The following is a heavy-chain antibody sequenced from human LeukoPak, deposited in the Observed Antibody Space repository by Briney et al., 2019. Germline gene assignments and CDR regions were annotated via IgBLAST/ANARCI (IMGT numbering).Heavy chain of an antibody. CDR2: MHRDGRS. Sequence: PSETLSLTCAVYGEPLSSYYWSWARQSPGKGLEGLGEMHRDGRSDYNPSLGSRVTISVDASKNQFSLYLMSMTAADTAVYYCARGIKRYYYYGRGSFPYDSWGQGSLVTVSS. CDR1: GEPLSSYY. V-gene: IGHV4-34*01. CDR3: ARGIKRYYYYGRGSFPYDS. D-gene: IGHD3-10*01. J-gene: IGHJ4*02.